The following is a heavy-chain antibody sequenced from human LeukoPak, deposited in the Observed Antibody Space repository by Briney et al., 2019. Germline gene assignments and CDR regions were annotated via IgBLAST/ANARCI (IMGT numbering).Heavy chain of an antibody. Sequence: ASVKVSCKASGYPFTXYGISWVRQAPGQGLEWMGWISVYNGNPKYAQKLQGRVTMTTDTSTSTAYMELRSLTSDDTAVYYCARVRYQLLEYFDYWGQGTLVTVSS. CDR3: ARVRYQLLEYFDY. J-gene: IGHJ4*02. CDR1: GYPFTXYG. CDR2: ISVYNGNP. D-gene: IGHD2-2*01. V-gene: IGHV1-18*01.